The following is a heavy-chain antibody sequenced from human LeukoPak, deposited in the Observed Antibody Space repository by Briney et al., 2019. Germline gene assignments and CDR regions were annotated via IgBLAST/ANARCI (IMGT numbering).Heavy chain of an antibody. D-gene: IGHD3-9*01. CDR3: ARDQRYFDWLAGPRGIFDY. V-gene: IGHV1-69*01. CDR2: IIPIFGTA. CDR1: GGTFSSYA. J-gene: IGHJ4*02. Sequence: SVKVSCKASGGTFSSYAISWVRQAPGQGLEWMGGIIPIFGTANYAQKFQGRVTITADESTSTAYMEPSSLRSEDTAVYYCARDQRYFDWLAGPRGIFDYWGRGTLVTVSS.